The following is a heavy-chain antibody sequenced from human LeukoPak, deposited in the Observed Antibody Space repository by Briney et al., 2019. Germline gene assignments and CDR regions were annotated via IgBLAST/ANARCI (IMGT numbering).Heavy chain of an antibody. CDR2: ISGSGGST. CDR3: AKSTWLVGDY. CDR1: GFTFSSYA. Sequence: GGSLRLSCAASGFTFSSYARSWIRQAPGKGLEWVSAISGSGGSTYYADSVKGRFTISRDNSKNTLYLQMNSLRAEDTAVYYCAKSTWLVGDYWGQGTLVTVSS. V-gene: IGHV3-23*01. D-gene: IGHD6-19*01. J-gene: IGHJ4*02.